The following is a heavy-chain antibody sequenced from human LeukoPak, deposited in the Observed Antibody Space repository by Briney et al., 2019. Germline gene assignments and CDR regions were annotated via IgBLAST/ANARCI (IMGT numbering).Heavy chain of an antibody. J-gene: IGHJ4*02. CDR2: IKQDGSEK. CDR1: GFTVSSYW. V-gene: IGHV3-7*02. Sequence: GGSLRRSCAASGFTVSSYWMSWVRQAPGKGLEWVANIKQDGSEKYYVDSVKGRFTISRDNAKNSLYLLMSSLRAEDTAVYYCARVTWLVLDYWGQGTLVTVSS. D-gene: IGHD6-19*01. CDR3: ARVTWLVLDY.